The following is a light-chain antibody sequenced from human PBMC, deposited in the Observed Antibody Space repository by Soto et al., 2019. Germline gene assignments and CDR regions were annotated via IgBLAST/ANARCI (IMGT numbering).Light chain of an antibody. Sequence: EIVLTQSPGTLSLSPGERATLSCRASQSVTSSYLAWYQRKPGQAPRLLIFAASTRATGIPDRFSGSGSGTEFTLTISRLEPEDFALYYCQQYGSTPPTFGQGTKVEIK. CDR2: AAS. V-gene: IGKV3-20*01. CDR3: QQYGSTPPT. J-gene: IGKJ2*01. CDR1: QSVTSSY.